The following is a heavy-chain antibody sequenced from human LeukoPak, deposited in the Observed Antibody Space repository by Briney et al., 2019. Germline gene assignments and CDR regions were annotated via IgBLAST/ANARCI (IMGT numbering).Heavy chain of an antibody. CDR3: ARGGYYGSGNDFRFDP. CDR2: IYNSGST. D-gene: IGHD3-10*01. CDR1: GGSISSHY. J-gene: IGHJ5*02. V-gene: IGHV4-59*11. Sequence: SQTLSLTWTVAGGSISSHYWSWIRQPPGKGLKCIGYIYNSGSTNYIPSLKSRVTISVYTSKTQFSLKLNSGTAADTAVYYCARGGYYGSGNDFRFDPWGQGTLVTVSS.